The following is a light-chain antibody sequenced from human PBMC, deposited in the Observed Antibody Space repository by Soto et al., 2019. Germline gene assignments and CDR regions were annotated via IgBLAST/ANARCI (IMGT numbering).Light chain of an antibody. CDR1: QSISSW. J-gene: IGKJ2*01. V-gene: IGKV1-5*03. CDR2: KAS. Sequence: DIQMTQSPSTLSASVGDSVTITCRASQSISSWLAWYQQKPGKAPKILVNKASNLESGVPSRFSGSGSGTEFTLTISSLQPDDFATYYCQQYNVYYTFGQGTKLEIK. CDR3: QQYNVYYT.